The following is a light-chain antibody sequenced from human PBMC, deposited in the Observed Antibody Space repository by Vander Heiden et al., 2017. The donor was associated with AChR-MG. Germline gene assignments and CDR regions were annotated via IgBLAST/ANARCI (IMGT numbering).Light chain of an antibody. CDR2: GAS. V-gene: IGKV3-20*01. J-gene: IGKJ3*01. CDR1: QSVSSSY. Sequence: EIVLTQSPGTLSLSPGERATLSCRASQSVSSSYLAWYQQKPGQDPRLLIYGASSRATGIPDRFSGSGSGTDFTLTISRREPEDFAVYYCQQYGSSPLFTFGPGTKVDIK. CDR3: QQYGSSPLFT.